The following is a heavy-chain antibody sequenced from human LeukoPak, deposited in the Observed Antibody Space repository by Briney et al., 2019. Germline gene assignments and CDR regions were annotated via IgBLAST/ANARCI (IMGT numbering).Heavy chain of an antibody. CDR3: ARRKTLFWYFDY. CDR1: GYSISSGYS. Sequence: ASETLSLTCAVSGYSISSGYSWDWIRQSPGKGLEWIGNIYSSGSTYYNPSLKSRVTMSVDTSKNQFSLSLNSVTAADTAVYYCARRKTLFWYFDYWGQGTLVTVSS. D-gene: IGHD3-3*01. CDR2: IYSSGST. J-gene: IGHJ4*02. V-gene: IGHV4-38-2*01.